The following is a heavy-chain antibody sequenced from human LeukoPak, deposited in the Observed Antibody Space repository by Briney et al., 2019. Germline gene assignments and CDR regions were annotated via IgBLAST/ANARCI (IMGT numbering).Heavy chain of an antibody. D-gene: IGHD2-21*02. CDR3: VRDGETAQ. CDR1: GFTFSSYA. J-gene: IGHJ4*02. V-gene: IGHV3-30-3*01. Sequence: GGSLRLSCAASGFTFSSYAMHWVRQAPGKGLEWVAVISYDGSNKYYADSVKGRFTISRDNSKNTLYLQMNSLRAEDTAVYYCVRDGETAQWGQGTLVTVSS. CDR2: ISYDGSNK.